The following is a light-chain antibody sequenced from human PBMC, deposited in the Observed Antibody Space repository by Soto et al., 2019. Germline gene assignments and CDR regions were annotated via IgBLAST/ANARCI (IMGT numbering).Light chain of an antibody. V-gene: IGKV1D-12*01. CDR2: AAS. J-gene: IGKJ5*01. Sequence: DIQMTQSPSSVSAAVGERVTITCRASQVMSSWLAWYQQKPGKAPKLLIFAASTLQSGVPSRFSGSGSRTDFTLTITSLQPEDIGTYYCQQTGTLPSTFGQGTRLEIK. CDR1: QVMSSW. CDR3: QQTGTLPST.